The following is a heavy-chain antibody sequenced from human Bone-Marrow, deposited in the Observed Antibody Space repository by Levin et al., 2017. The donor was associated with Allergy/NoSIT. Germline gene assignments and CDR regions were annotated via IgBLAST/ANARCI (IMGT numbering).Heavy chain of an antibody. V-gene: IGHV4-59*01. CDR1: GGSMNTYY. D-gene: IGHD6-19*01. Sequence: SETLSLTCTVSGGSMNTYYWSWIRQPPGKGLEWIGYIYHNGDARYNPSLKSRITLSVDTSKNPFSLKLTSRTAADTALYYCARDGCSAIDSWGQGTLVTVSS. CDR3: ARDGCSAIDS. J-gene: IGHJ4*02. CDR2: IYHNGDA.